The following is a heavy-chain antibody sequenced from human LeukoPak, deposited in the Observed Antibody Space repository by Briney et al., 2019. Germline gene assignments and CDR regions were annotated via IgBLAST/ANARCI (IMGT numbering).Heavy chain of an antibody. CDR1: GFTFSSYS. D-gene: IGHD3-10*01. CDR3: ARDIRRRGSGSV. J-gene: IGHJ6*02. Sequence: PGGSLRLSCAASGFTFSSYSMNWVRQAPGKGPEWVSSISSSSSYIYYADSVKGRFTISRDNAKNSLYLQMNSLRAEDTAVYYCARDIRRRGSGSVWGQGTTVTVSS. CDR2: ISSSSSYI. V-gene: IGHV3-21*01.